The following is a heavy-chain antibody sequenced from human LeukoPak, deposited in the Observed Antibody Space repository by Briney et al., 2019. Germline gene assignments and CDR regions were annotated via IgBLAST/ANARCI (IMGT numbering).Heavy chain of an antibody. CDR2: ISGSGGST. CDR3: AKAPLLWFGELFHSGFFDY. V-gene: IGHV3-23*01. Sequence: RAGGSLRLSCAASGFTFSSYAMSWVRQAPGKGLEWVSAISGSGGSTYYADSVKGRFTISRDNSKNTLYLQMNSLRAEDTAVYYCAKAPLLWFGELFHSGFFDYWGQGTLVTVSS. J-gene: IGHJ4*02. D-gene: IGHD3-10*01. CDR1: GFTFSSYA.